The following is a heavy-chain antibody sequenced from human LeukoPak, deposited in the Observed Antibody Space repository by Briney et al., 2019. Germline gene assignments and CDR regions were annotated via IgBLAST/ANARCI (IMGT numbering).Heavy chain of an antibody. V-gene: IGHV1-18*01. CDR2: ISPYNGNT. D-gene: IGHD6-19*01. CDR3: ARAGSGSGWYFDY. J-gene: IGHJ4*02. Sequence: ASVKVFCKASGYDFTSVGITWVRRAPGQGLEWMGWISPYNGNTRYAQKLQGRVTMTTDTSTTTAYMELRGLRFDDTAVYYCARAGSGSGWYFDYWGQGTLVTVSS. CDR1: GYDFTSVG.